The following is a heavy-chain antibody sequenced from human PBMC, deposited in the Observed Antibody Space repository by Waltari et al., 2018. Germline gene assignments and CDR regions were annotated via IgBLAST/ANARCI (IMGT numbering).Heavy chain of an antibody. CDR3: AACSGGSCYAWDDAFDI. V-gene: IGHV1-69*13. Sequence: QVQLVQSGAEVKKPGSSVKVSCKASGGTFSSYAISWVRQAPAQGLEWMGGIIPIFGTANYAQKFQGRVTITADESTSTAYMELSSLRSEDTAVYYCAACSGGSCYAWDDAFDIWGQGTMVTVSS. J-gene: IGHJ3*02. CDR2: IIPIFGTA. D-gene: IGHD2-15*01. CDR1: GGTFSSYA.